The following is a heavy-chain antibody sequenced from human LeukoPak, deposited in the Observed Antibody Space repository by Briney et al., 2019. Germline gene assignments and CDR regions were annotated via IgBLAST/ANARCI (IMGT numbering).Heavy chain of an antibody. CDR3: ARSGEQWLVFTTINWFDP. CDR1: GFTFSSYA. J-gene: IGHJ5*02. D-gene: IGHD6-19*01. Sequence: GWSLRLSCAASGFTFSSYAMHWVRQAPGKGLEWVAVISYDGSNKYYADSVKGRFTISRDNSKNTLYLQMNSLRAEDTAVYYCARSGEQWLVFTTINWFDPWGQGTLVTVSS. CDR2: ISYDGSNK. V-gene: IGHV3-30*04.